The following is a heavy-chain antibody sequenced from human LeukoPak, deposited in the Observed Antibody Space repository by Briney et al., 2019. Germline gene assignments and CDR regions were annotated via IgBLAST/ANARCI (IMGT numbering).Heavy chain of an antibody. J-gene: IGHJ6*03. CDR3: AKSWGSTRPYYNYMDV. CDR2: IGYRGGSI. Sequence: GGSLRLSCAASGFTFSSYAMHWVRQAPGKGLEWVSIIGYRGGSIYYAYSVKGRFTISRDNSKNTLSLQMNGLIPEDTAVYYCAKSWGSTRPYYNYMDVWGKGATVTVSS. V-gene: IGHV3-23*01. D-gene: IGHD1-26*01. CDR1: GFTFSSYA.